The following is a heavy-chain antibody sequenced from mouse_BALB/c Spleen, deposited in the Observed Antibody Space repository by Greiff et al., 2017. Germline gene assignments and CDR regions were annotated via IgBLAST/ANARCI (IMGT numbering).Heavy chain of an antibody. Sequence: QVQLQQSGPELVKPGASVRISCKASGYTFTSYYIHWVKQRPGQGLEWIGWIYPGNVNTKYNEKFKGKATLTADKSSSTAYKQLSSLTSEDSAVYFCARSGGRGRAWFAYWGQGTLVTVSA. V-gene: IGHV1S56*01. CDR2: IYPGNVNT. CDR1: GYTFTSYY. CDR3: ARSGGRGRAWFAY. D-gene: IGHD3-1*01. J-gene: IGHJ3*01.